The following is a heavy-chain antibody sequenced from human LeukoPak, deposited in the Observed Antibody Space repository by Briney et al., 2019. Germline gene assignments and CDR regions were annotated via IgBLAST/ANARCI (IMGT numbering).Heavy chain of an antibody. J-gene: IGHJ4*02. CDR1: GGSFSGYY. Sequence: SETLSLTCAVHGGSFSGYYWSWIRQPPGKGLKWIGEINHSGSTNYNPSLKSRVTISVDTSKNQFSLKLSSVTAADTAVYYCATLGIFGVVPRDYWGQGTLVTVSS. D-gene: IGHD3-3*01. CDR2: INHSGST. V-gene: IGHV4-34*01. CDR3: ATLGIFGVVPRDY.